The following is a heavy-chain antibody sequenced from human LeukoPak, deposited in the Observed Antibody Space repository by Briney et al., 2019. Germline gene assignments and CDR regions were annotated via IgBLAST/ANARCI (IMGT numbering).Heavy chain of an antibody. Sequence: ASETLSLTCTVSGGSISNYYWNWIRQPPGKGLEWIGYIYYTGSTNYDPSLKSRVTMSVDTSKNQFSLNLRSVTPEDTAVYYCARSLIPEQLVLNFWGQGTLVTVSS. CDR2: IYYTGST. CDR1: GGSISNYY. D-gene: IGHD6-13*01. CDR3: ARSLIPEQLVLNF. J-gene: IGHJ4*02. V-gene: IGHV4-59*01.